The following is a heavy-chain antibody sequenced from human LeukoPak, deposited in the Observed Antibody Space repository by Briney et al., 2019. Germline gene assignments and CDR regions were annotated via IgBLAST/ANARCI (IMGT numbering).Heavy chain of an antibody. V-gene: IGHV4-34*01. CDR3: ARARTWYSSSWYLNY. CDR1: GGSFSGYY. Sequence: SETLSLTCAVYGGSFSGYYWSWMRQPPGKGLEWIGEINHSGSTNYNPSLKSRVTISVDTSKNQFSLKLRSVTAADTAVYYCARARTWYSSSWYLNYWGQGTLVTVSS. D-gene: IGHD6-13*01. CDR2: INHSGST. J-gene: IGHJ4*02.